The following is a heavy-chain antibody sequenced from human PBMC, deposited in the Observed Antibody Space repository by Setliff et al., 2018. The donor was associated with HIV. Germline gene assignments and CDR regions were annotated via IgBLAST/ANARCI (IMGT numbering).Heavy chain of an antibody. CDR2: IFYSGGT. V-gene: IGHV4-39*01. J-gene: IGHJ2*01. Sequence: SETLSLTCTVSGGSIGSSSYYWGWIRQHPGRGLEYIGYIFYSGGTYYNPSLKSRLTMSVDTSKNQFSLKLSSVTAADTAVYYCASLVGGVRALAHFDLWGRGTLVTVSS. D-gene: IGHD3-10*01. CDR3: ASLVGGVRALAHFDL. CDR1: GGSIGSSSYY.